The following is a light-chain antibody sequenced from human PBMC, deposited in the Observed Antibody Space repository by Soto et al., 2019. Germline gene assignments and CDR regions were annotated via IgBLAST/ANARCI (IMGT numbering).Light chain of an antibody. Sequence: DIHMTQSPSTLSASVGDRVTITCRASQSISIWLAWYQQKPGKAPNLLIYKTSSLETGVPSRFSCSGSGTEFTLTISSLQPDDFPTYYCQHWNDYSWTFGQGTKVEVK. CDR1: QSISIW. J-gene: IGKJ1*01. CDR2: KTS. CDR3: QHWNDYSWT. V-gene: IGKV1-5*03.